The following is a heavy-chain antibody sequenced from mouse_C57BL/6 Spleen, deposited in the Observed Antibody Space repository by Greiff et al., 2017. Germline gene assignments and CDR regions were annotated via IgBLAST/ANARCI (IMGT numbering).Heavy chain of an antibody. J-gene: IGHJ3*01. CDR1: GFTFSSYA. CDR2: ISSGGDYI. V-gene: IGHV5-9-1*02. CDR3: TRDSNYDMFAY. D-gene: IGHD2-5*01. Sequence: EVQVVESGEGLVKPGGSLKLSCAASGFTFSSYAMSWVRQTPEKRLEWVAYISSGGDYIYYADTVKGRFTISRDNARNTLYLQMSSLKSEDTAMYYCTRDSNYDMFAYWGQGTLVTVSP.